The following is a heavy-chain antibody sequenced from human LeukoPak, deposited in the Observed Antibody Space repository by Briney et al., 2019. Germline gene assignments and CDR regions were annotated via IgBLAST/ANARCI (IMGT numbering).Heavy chain of an antibody. J-gene: IGHJ3*02. CDR3: ARDLAGWSQLGAFDI. D-gene: IGHD1-1*01. Sequence: GGSLRLSCAASGFTFSSYSMNWVRQAPGKGLEWVSYVSSSRSTIYYSDSVKGRFTISRDNAKNSLYLQMNSLRAEDTAVYYCARDLAGWSQLGAFDIWGQGTMITVSS. CDR1: GFTFSSYS. CDR2: VSSSRSTI. V-gene: IGHV3-48*01.